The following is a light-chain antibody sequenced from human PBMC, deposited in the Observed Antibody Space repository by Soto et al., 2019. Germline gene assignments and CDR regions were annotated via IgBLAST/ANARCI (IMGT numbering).Light chain of an antibody. V-gene: IGKV3-15*01. CDR1: QRVSGN. CDR2: GAS. CDR3: QQYKEWLPWT. Sequence: EIVVTKAPATLSASPGERATLSCRARQRVSGNLAWFQQNPCQAPRLLMYGASTRGTGIPARFSGSGPGTDFTRTIISLQSEDFATYYCQQYKEWLPWTFSQGTKVEIK. J-gene: IGKJ1*01.